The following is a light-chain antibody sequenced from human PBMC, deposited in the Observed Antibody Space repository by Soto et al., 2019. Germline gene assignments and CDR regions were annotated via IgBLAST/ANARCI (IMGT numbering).Light chain of an antibody. CDR1: QSVGNN. CDR3: QQRSNWPPIT. J-gene: IGKJ5*01. CDR2: DAS. Sequence: EIVMTQSPATLSVSPGEGATLSCRASQSVGNNLAWYQQKPGQAPRLLIYDASTRATGIPARFSGSGSGTQFTLTITSLQSEDFAVYYCQQRSNWPPITFGQGTRLEIK. V-gene: IGKV3-15*01.